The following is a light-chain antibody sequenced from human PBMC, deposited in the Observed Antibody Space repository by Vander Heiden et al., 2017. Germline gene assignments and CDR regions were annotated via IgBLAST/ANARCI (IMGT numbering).Light chain of an antibody. Sequence: DIVLTQSPATLSFSPGDRATLSCRASQSVSSYLAWYQQKPGQAPRLLIYDASNRATGIPARFSGSGSGTDFTLTISSLEPEDFAVYYCQQRSNWPPTFGQGTRLEIK. V-gene: IGKV3-11*01. CDR2: DAS. CDR1: QSVSSY. J-gene: IGKJ5*01. CDR3: QQRSNWPPT.